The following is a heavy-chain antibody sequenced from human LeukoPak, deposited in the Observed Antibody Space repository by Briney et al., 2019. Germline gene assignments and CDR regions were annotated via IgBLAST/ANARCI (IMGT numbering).Heavy chain of an antibody. V-gene: IGHV3-30*02. CDR3: AKDGQWLAPTYYFDY. J-gene: IGHJ4*02. CDR2: IRYDGSKK. Sequence: GGSLRLSCAASGFIFSSYGMHWVRQAPGKGLEWVAFIRYDGSKKYYADSVKGRFTISRDNSKNTLYLQMNSLRAEDTAVYYCAKDGQWLAPTYYFDYWGQGTLVTVSS. D-gene: IGHD6-19*01. CDR1: GFIFSSYG.